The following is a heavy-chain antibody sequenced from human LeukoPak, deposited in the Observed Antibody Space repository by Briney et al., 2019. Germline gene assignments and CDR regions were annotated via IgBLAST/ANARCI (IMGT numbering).Heavy chain of an antibody. CDR2: IYYSGST. Sequence: SGTLSLTCAVSGGSISSSNWWSWVRQPPGKGLEWIGYIYYSGSTNYNSSLKSRVTISLDTSKNQFSLKLSSVTAADTAIYYCARGEMATIEDAFDIWGQGTMVTVSS. J-gene: IGHJ3*02. CDR1: GGSISSSNW. V-gene: IGHV4-4*02. CDR3: ARGEMATIEDAFDI. D-gene: IGHD5-24*01.